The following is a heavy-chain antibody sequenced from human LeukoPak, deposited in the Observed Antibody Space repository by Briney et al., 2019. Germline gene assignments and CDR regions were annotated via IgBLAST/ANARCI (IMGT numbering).Heavy chain of an antibody. Sequence: SETLSLTCTVSGGSISIYYWSWMRQPPGRGLEWIGYIDHSGTTNYNPSLKSRVTISVDTSKNQFSLRVSSVTAADTAVYYCARHLGQMRFDRWGQGTLVTVSS. CDR3: ARHLGQMRFDR. CDR1: GGSISIYY. CDR2: IDHSGTT. D-gene: IGHD3-16*01. J-gene: IGHJ5*02. V-gene: IGHV4-59*08.